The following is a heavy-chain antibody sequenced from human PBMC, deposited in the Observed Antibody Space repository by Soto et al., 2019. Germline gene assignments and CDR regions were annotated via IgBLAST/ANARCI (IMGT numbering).Heavy chain of an antibody. D-gene: IGHD2-21*01. CDR3: ARHCGHYCDS. CDR2: IFHSGSA. V-gene: IGHV4-4*02. Sequence: QVQLQESGPGLVKPSGTLSLTCAVSGGSISSYNWWSWVRQHPGKGLQWIGEIFHSGSANYNPSLKGPVTISVDQSKNQFYLKLTAVTAADTAVYYCARHCGHYCDSWGQGTLVAVSS. CDR1: GGSISSYNW. J-gene: IGHJ4*02.